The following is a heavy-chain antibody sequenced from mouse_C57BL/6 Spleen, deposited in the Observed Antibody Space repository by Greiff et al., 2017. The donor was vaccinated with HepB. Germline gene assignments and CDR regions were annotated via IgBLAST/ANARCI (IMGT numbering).Heavy chain of an antibody. J-gene: IGHJ4*01. Sequence: EVKLMESGPSLVRPSQTLSLTCTVTGFSINSDCYWIWIRQFPGNKLEYIGYTFYSGITYYNPSLESRTYITRDTSKNQLSLKLSSVTTEDTATYYCARANYGSSYGDDYYAMDYWGQGTSVTVSS. V-gene: IGHV3-3*01. CDR2: TFYSGIT. CDR3: ARANYGSSYGDDYYAMDY. CDR1: GFSINSDCY. D-gene: IGHD1-1*01.